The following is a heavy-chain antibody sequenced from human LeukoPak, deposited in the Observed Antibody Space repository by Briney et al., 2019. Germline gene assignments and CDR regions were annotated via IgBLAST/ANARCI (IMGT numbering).Heavy chain of an antibody. CDR1: GGSISSYY. V-gene: IGHV4-4*09. CDR2: IYTSGST. Sequence: SETLSLTCTVSGGSISSYYWSWIRQPPGKGLEWIGYIYTSGSTNYNPSLKSRVTISVDTSKNQFSLKLSSMTAADTAVYYCARTCSGGSCPFDYWGQGTLVTVSS. D-gene: IGHD2-15*01. CDR3: ARTCSGGSCPFDY. J-gene: IGHJ4*02.